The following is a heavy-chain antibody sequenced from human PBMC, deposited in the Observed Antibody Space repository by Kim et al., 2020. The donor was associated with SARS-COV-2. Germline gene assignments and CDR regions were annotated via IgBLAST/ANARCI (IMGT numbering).Heavy chain of an antibody. D-gene: IGHD6-13*01. V-gene: IGHV3-30*05. CDR3: AREPSSSWWYYGMDV. J-gene: IGHJ6*02. Sequence: ADSVKGRFTISRDNSKNRLYLQMNSLRAEGTAVYYCAREPSSSWWYYGMDVWGQGTTVTVSS.